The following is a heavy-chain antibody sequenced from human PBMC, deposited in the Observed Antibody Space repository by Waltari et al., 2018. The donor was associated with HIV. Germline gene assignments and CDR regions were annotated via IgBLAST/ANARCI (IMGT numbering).Heavy chain of an antibody. CDR2: LNPRSGDT. CDR3: HRPWDSDHWGSDL. J-gene: IGHJ4*01. V-gene: IGHV1-2*02. D-gene: IGHD3-16*01. Sequence: QDQLIPSGTEGKEPGASLRVSCRASGYTLSVYFNHWVRQAPGQGLEWMGNLNPRSGDTGYAQKFRGRVTLTGDTSVNTAYLDLKGLRFDDTATYFCHRPWDSDHWGSDLWGQGTLVIVS. CDR1: GYTLSVYF.